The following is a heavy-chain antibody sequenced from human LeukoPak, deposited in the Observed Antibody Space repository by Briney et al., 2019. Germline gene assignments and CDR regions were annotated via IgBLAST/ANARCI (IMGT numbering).Heavy chain of an antibody. V-gene: IGHV1-18*01. D-gene: IGHD2-15*01. CDR3: AREGLGYCIGGSCSAFDY. Sequence: GASVKVSCKASGYTFTNYGISWVRQAPGQGLEWMGWISGYSGNTNYAQKLQGRVTMTTDTSTSTAYMELRSLRSDDTAVYYCAREGLGYCIGGSCSAFDYWGQGTLVTVSS. J-gene: IGHJ4*02. CDR2: ISGYSGNT. CDR1: GYTFTNYG.